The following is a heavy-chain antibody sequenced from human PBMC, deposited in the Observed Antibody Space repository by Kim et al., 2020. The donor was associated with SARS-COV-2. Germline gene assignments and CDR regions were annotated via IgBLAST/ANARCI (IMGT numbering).Heavy chain of an antibody. CDR2: IDTEGSKR. J-gene: IGHJ4*02. CDR3: EKDFDFSGYI. Sequence: GGSLRLSCVASGFDLSPYYIHWVRQAPGKGLEWVSRIDTEGSKRDYADSVKGRFSVSSDNDKNKLHLQMNSMRDEDTAVYYCEKDFDFSGYIWGQGSLVT. D-gene: IGHD3-22*01. CDR1: GFDLSPYY. V-gene: IGHV3-74*01.